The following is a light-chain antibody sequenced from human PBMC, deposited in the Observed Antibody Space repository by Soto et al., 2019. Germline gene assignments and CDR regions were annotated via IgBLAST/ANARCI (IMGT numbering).Light chain of an antibody. Sequence: ESVLTQSPGTLSLSPGDRATLSCRASQTISSTYLAWYQQKPGQAPRLLIYAASTRATGIPDRFSGSGSGTDFPLTISRLEPEDFAVYYCQQYGSSPKTFGQGTKVEI. CDR2: AAS. CDR1: QTISSTY. J-gene: IGKJ1*01. CDR3: QQYGSSPKT. V-gene: IGKV3-20*01.